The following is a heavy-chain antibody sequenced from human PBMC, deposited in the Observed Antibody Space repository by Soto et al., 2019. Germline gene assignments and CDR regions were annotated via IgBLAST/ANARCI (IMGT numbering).Heavy chain of an antibody. V-gene: IGHV2-5*02. CDR3: AHTLYGSGSYYSGLDAFDI. J-gene: IGHJ3*02. CDR2: IYWDDDK. CDR1: GFSLSTSGVG. Sequence: SGPTLVNPTQTLTLTCTFSGFSLSTSGVGVGWIRQPPGKALEWLALIYWDDDKRYSPSLKSRLTITKDTSKNQVVLTMTNMDPVDTATYYCAHTLYGSGSYYSGLDAFDIWGQGTMVTVSS. D-gene: IGHD3-10*01.